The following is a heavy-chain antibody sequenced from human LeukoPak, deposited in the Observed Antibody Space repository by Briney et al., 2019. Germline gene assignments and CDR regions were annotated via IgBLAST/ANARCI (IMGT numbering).Heavy chain of an antibody. D-gene: IGHD4-11*01. CDR1: GYSISSSNW. Sequence: PSETLSLTCAVSGYSISSSNWWGWIRQPPGKGLEWIGYIYHSGSTYYNPSLKSRVTISVDRSKNQFSLKLSSVTAADTAVYYCARDGDYSNHFDYWGQGTLVTVSS. CDR3: ARDGDYSNHFDY. J-gene: IGHJ4*02. CDR2: IYHSGST. V-gene: IGHV4-28*03.